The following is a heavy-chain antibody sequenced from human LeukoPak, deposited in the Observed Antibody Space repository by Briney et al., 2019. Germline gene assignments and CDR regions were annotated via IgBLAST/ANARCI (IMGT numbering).Heavy chain of an antibody. CDR3: ARVNKGHNWKKSYYYMDV. CDR1: GGSISSSSYY. V-gene: IGHV4-39*07. Sequence: PSETLSLTCTVSGGSISSSSYYWGWIRQPPGKGLEWIGSIYYSGSTYYNPSLKSRVTISVDTSKNQFSLKLSSVTAADTAVYYCARVNKGHNWKKSYYYMDVWGKGTTVTVSS. D-gene: IGHD1-20*01. CDR2: IYYSGST. J-gene: IGHJ6*03.